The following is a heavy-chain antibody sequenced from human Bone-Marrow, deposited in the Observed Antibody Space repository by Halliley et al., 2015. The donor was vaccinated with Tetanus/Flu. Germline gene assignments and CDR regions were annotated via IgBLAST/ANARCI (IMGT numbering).Heavy chain of an antibody. Sequence: WVAVFSHDGRDKLYADAVKGRFAISKDTSKNTLYRQMDSLRAEDTAIYYCAKDVGGYSGYEVDYWGQGTLVTVSS. D-gene: IGHD5-12*01. CDR2: FSHDGRDK. J-gene: IGHJ4*02. CDR3: AKDVGGYSGYEVDY. V-gene: IGHV3-30*18.